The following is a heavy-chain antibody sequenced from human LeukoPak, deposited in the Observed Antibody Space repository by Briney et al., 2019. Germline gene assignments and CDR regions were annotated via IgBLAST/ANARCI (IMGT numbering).Heavy chain of an antibody. J-gene: IGHJ3*01. CDR1: GFTFSSYA. CDR2: ISGSGGST. Sequence: GGSLRLSCAASGFTFSSYAMTWVRQAPGKGLEWVSGISGSGGSTYYADSVKGRFTISRDNSKNTLYLQMNSLRAEDTAVYYLAESRRYRDAFDVWGQGTMVTVSS. V-gene: IGHV3-23*01. D-gene: IGHD5-18*01. CDR3: AESRRYRDAFDV.